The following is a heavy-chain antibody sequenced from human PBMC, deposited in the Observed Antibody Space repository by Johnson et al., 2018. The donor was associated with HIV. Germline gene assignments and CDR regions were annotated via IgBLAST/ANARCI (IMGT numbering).Heavy chain of an antibody. Sequence: MLLVESGGGVVQPGGSLRLSCAASGFTFSSYAMHWVRQAPGKGLELLSYISTSGGTLYYADSVKDRFTIFRDNAKSSLYLQMNSLRVEDTAIYYCARRMGVGYHALDFWGQGTVVSVPS. CDR3: ARRMGVGYHALDF. CDR2: ISTSGGTL. V-gene: IGHV3-48*03. J-gene: IGHJ3*01. D-gene: IGHD3-16*02. CDR1: GFTFSSYA.